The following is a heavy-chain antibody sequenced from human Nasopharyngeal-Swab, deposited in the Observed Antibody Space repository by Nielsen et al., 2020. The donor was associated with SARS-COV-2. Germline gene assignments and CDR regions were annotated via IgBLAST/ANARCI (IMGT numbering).Heavy chain of an antibody. J-gene: IGHJ4*02. CDR3: ARAGTGYSYGLMDDY. D-gene: IGHD5-18*01. CDR1: DNSFNT. CDR2: ISTKNGVV. V-gene: IGHV1-18*01. Sequence: ASVKVSCKASDNSFNTITWVRQAPGQGLEWMGRISTKNGVVKYAQNLQDRVTMTTDTSTSTVYMELKGLRSDDTAVYYCARAGTGYSYGLMDDYWGQGTLVTVSS.